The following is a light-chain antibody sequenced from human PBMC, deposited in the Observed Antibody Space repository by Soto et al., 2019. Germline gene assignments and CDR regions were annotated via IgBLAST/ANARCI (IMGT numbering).Light chain of an antibody. J-gene: IGLJ7*01. CDR2: DVS. V-gene: IGLV2-11*01. Sequence: QSVLTQPRSVSGSPGQSVTISCTGTSSDIGASKYVSWYQQHPDKAPKLMIYDVSDRPSGVPDRFSASKSGDTASLTISGLQADDEADYYCCSFAGTSVLFGGGTQLTVL. CDR1: SSDIGASKY. CDR3: CSFAGTSVL.